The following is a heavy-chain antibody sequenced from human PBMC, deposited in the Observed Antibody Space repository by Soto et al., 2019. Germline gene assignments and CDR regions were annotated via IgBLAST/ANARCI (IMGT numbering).Heavy chain of an antibody. V-gene: IGHV1-69*08. CDR3: ARDPSGGYSLDV. D-gene: IGHD1-26*01. J-gene: IGHJ6*02. CDR2: IIPFLGIA. Sequence: QVQLVQSGAEVKKPGSSVKVSCKASGGTFSSHTLTWVRQAPGQGLEWMGRIIPFLGIANYAQKFQGRVTITADKSTSTAYMELSSLRSEDTAVYYCARDPSGGYSLDVWGQGTTVTVSS. CDR1: GGTFSSHT.